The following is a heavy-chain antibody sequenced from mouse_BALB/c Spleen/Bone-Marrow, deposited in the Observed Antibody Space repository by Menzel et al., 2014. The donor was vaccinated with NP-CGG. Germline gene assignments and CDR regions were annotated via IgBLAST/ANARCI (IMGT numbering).Heavy chain of an antibody. J-gene: IGHJ3*01. CDR1: GYTFTSYW. Sequence: QVQLQQSGAELAKPGASVKMSCKASGYTFTSYWMHWIKQRPGQGLEWIGYINPSTGYTEYNQTFKGKATLTAVKSSTTAYMQLSSLTSEDSAVYYCGRDEYDAFAYWGQGTLVTVSA. CDR3: GRDEYDAFAY. V-gene: IGHV1-7*01. CDR2: INPSTGYT. D-gene: IGHD2-4*01.